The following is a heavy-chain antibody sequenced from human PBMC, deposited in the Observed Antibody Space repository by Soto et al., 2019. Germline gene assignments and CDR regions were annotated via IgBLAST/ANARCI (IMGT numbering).Heavy chain of an antibody. CDR1: GGSISSYY. Sequence: SETLSLTCTVSGGSISSYYWSWIRQPPGKGLEWIGYIYYSGSTNYNPSLKSRVTISVDTSKNQFSLKLSSVTAADTAVYYCARFLFVYGDYDANWFDSWGQGTLVTVSS. CDR3: ARFLFVYGDYDANWFDS. D-gene: IGHD4-17*01. CDR2: IYYSGST. V-gene: IGHV4-59*08. J-gene: IGHJ5*01.